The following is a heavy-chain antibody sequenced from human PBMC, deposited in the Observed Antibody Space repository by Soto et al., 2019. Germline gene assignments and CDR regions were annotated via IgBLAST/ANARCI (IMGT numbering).Heavy chain of an antibody. J-gene: IGHJ3*02. D-gene: IGHD3-22*01. CDR2: ISSSSSYI. CDR3: ARMDYYDSSGYDAFDI. V-gene: IGHV3-21*01. Sequence: EVQLVESGGGLVKPGGSLRLSCAASGFTFSSYSMNWVRQAPGKGLEWVSSISSSSSYIYYADSVKGRFTISRDNAKNSLYLQMNSLRAEDTAVYYCARMDYYDSSGYDAFDIWGQGTMVTVSS. CDR1: GFTFSSYS.